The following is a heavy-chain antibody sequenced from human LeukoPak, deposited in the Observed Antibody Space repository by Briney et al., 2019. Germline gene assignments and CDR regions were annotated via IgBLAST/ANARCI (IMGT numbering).Heavy chain of an antibody. CDR3: ARGRVPAALLFDY. J-gene: IGHJ4*02. CDR1: GFTFSSNA. Sequence: GGSLILSCAASGFTFSSNAMNWVRQTPGKGLKWLSVIYTGGSAYYADSVKGRFTISRDTSKNTVYLQMNSLRAEDTAVYYCARGRVPAALLFDYWGQGTQVTVSS. V-gene: IGHV3-53*01. D-gene: IGHD2-2*01. CDR2: IYTGGSA.